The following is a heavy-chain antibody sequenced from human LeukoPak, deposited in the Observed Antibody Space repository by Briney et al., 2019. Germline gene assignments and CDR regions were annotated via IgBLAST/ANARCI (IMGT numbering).Heavy chain of an antibody. CDR1: GGSISSYY. CDR2: IYYSGST. D-gene: IGHD6-19*01. V-gene: IGHV4-59*01. J-gene: IGHJ3*02. Sequence: PSETLSLTCTVSGGSISSYYWSWIRQPPGKGLEWIGYIYYSGSTNYNPSLKSRVTISVDTSKNQFSLKLSSVTAADTAVYYCARDYIAVAGTRVKNDAFDIWGQGTMVTVSS. CDR3: ARDYIAVAGTRVKNDAFDI.